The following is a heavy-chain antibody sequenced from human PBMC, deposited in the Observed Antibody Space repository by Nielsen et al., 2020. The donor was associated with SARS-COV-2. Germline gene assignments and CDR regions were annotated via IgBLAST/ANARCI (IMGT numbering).Heavy chain of an antibody. D-gene: IGHD3-3*01. V-gene: IGHV4-59*01. Sequence: SETLSLTCTVSGGSINSYYWSWIRQATGKGLEWMGYISNSGSTNYNPSLKSRLTISLDTSKNQFSLRLSSVTAADTALYYCARDEIFDRYGMDAWGQGTTVIVSS. CDR3: ARDEIFDRYGMDA. CDR2: ISNSGST. CDR1: GGSINSYY. J-gene: IGHJ6*02.